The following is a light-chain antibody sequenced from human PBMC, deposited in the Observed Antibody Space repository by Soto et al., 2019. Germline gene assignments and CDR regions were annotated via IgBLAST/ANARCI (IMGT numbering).Light chain of an antibody. CDR3: HQYNHWVTWT. CDR1: QSVSIL. Sequence: EIVMTQSPATLSVSPWERATLSCRASQSVSILLTWYQQKPGQAPRLLIYSASTRATGIPARFSGSGSGTEFTLTISSLQSEDFAVYYCHQYNHWVTWTFGQGTKVDIK. J-gene: IGKJ1*01. CDR2: SAS. V-gene: IGKV3-15*01.